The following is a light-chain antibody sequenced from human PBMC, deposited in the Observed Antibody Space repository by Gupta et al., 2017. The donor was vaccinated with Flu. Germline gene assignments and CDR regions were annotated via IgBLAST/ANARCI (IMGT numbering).Light chain of an antibody. V-gene: IGLV1-47*01. CDR1: DSNIGSNY. CDR3: AAWDDNLSGPWV. J-gene: IGLJ3*02. Sequence: QAVLSQPPAATGTPGQMVTIACSRADSNIGSNYVYWYQQLPGAAPKLLIYKSNQRPSGVPDRFSGSKSGTSASLAISGLRSEDEAAYYCAAWDDNLSGPWVFGGGTKLTVL. CDR2: KSN.